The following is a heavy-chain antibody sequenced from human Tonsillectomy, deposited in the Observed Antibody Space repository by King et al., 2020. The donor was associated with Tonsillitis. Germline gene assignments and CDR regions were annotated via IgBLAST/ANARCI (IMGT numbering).Heavy chain of an antibody. CDR3: AKGGSGWYGGLDY. J-gene: IGHJ4*02. CDR1: GFTFSSYA. CDR2: ISGSGGTT. D-gene: IGHD6-19*01. Sequence: VQLVESGGDLVQPGGSLRLSCAASGFTFSSYAMNWVRQAPGKGLEWGSTISGSGGTTYSADSMKGRFTISRDNSKNTLFLQMDSLRAEDTSVYYCAKGGSGWYGGLDYWGQGTLVTVSS. V-gene: IGHV3-23*04.